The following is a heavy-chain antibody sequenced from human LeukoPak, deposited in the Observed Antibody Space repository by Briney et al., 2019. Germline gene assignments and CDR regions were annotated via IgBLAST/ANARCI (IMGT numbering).Heavy chain of an antibody. Sequence: PGASLKISCKGSGSRFTSYWIGWVRQMPGKGLDWMGIIYPGDSDTRYSPSFQGQVTISADKSISTAYLQWSSLKASDTAMYYCARLRLVLGGDYWGQGTLVTVSS. J-gene: IGHJ4*02. CDR3: ARLRLVLGGDY. CDR2: IYPGDSDT. D-gene: IGHD6-19*01. CDR1: GSRFTSYW. V-gene: IGHV5-51*01.